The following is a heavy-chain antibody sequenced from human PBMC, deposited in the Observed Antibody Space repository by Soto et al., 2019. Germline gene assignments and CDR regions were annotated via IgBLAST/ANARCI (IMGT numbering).Heavy chain of an antibody. Sequence: EVQLVESGGGLVKPGGSLRLSCAASGFTFSSYSMNWVRQAPGKGLEWVSSISSSSSYIYYADSVKGRFTISRDNAKNSLYLQMNSLRAEDTAVYYCARDDSGGATGNYYYYGTDVWGQGTTVTVSS. CDR2: ISSSSSYI. CDR1: GFTFSSYS. J-gene: IGHJ6*02. V-gene: IGHV3-21*01. D-gene: IGHD1-26*01. CDR3: ARDDSGGATGNYYYYGTDV.